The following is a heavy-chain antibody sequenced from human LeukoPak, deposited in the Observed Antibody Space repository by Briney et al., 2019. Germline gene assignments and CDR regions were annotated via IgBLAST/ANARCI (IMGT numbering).Heavy chain of an antibody. CDR3: ARVTGYIVEDYFDY. CDR1: GGSISSYY. V-gene: IGHV4-59*01. J-gene: IGHJ4*02. D-gene: IGHD3-22*01. CDR2: IYYSGST. Sequence: SETLSLTCTVSGGSISSYYWSWIRQPPGKGLEWIGYIYYSGSTNYNPSLKSRVTISVDTSKNQFSLRLSSVTAADTAVYYCARVTGYIVEDYFDYWGQGTLVTVSS.